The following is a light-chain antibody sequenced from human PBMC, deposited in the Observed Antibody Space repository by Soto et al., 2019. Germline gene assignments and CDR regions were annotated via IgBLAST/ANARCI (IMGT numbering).Light chain of an antibody. J-gene: IGLJ1*01. Sequence: QSVLTQPASVSGSPGQSITVSCTGTRSDVGGYNYVSWYQQHPGKAPKLIIYDVSNRPSGVSNRFSGSKSGNTASLTISGLQAEDEADYYYSSYTSSPVFGTGTKVTVL. CDR3: SSYTSSPV. CDR2: DVS. V-gene: IGLV2-14*01. CDR1: RSDVGGYNY.